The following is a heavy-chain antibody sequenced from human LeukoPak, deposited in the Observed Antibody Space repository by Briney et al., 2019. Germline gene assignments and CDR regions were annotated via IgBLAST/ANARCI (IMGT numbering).Heavy chain of an antibody. D-gene: IGHD3-22*01. CDR1: GFTFSSYS. V-gene: IGHV3-21*01. CDR2: ISSSSSYI. CDR3: VRDYYYDSGGYYSNFDY. J-gene: IGHJ4*02. Sequence: GGSLRLSCAASGFTFSSYSMNWARQAPGKGLEWVSAISSSSSYIYYADSVKGRFTISRDNAKNSLYLQMNSLRAEDTAVYYCVRDYYYDSGGYYSNFDYWGQGTLVTVSS.